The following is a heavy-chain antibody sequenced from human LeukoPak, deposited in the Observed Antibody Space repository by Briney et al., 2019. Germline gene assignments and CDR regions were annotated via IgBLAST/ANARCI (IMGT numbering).Heavy chain of an antibody. J-gene: IGHJ4*02. D-gene: IGHD3-9*01. CDR3: ARYQSAFYDILTGADY. CDR2: ISAYNGNT. V-gene: IGHV1-18*01. CDR1: GYTFTSYG. Sequence: GASVKVSCKASGYTFTSYGISWVRQAPGQGLEWMGWISAYNGNTNYAQKLQGRVTMTTDTSTSTAYMELRSLRSDDTAVYYCARYQSAFYDILTGADYWGQGTLVTVSS.